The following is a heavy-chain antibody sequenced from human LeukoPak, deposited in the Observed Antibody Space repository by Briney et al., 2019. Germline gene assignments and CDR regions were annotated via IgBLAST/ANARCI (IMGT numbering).Heavy chain of an antibody. V-gene: IGHV4-39*01. CDR2: IYFSGTT. J-gene: IGHJ4*02. D-gene: IGHD1-26*01. CDR3: ARHPYSGSPFDY. CDR1: GGSISSSTYY. Sequence: KPSETLSLTCTVSGGSISSSTYYWGWIPPPPGKELAWIGSIYFSGTTYYNPSLKSRVTISIDTSKNQFSLKLSSVTAADTAVYYCARHPYSGSPFDYWGQGTLVTVSS.